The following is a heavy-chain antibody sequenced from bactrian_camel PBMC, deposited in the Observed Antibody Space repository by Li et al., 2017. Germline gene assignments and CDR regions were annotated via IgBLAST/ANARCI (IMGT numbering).Heavy chain of an antibody. V-gene: IGHV3S53*01. CDR3: ASRPRGGALGYCPPSGVPPATRQYTS. CDR2: SGSDGSA. D-gene: IGHD2*01. J-gene: IGHJ4*01. Sequence: VQLVESGGDSVQTGGSLTLSCKASGNVFSGYCMGWFRQAAGKEREWVSVSGSDGSASFADSVKGRFTNSRDNAKNTLYLQMNSLKPEDTAVYYCASRPRGGALGYCPPSGVPPATRQYTSWGQGTQVTVS. CDR1: GNVFSGYC.